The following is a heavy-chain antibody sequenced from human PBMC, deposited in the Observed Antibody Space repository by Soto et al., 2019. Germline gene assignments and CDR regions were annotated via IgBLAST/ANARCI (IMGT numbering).Heavy chain of an antibody. J-gene: IGHJ6*02. CDR1: GYTFTSYA. Sequence: QVQLVQSGAEVKKPGASVKVSCKASGYTFTSYAMHWVRQAPEQRLEWMGWINAGNGNTKYSQKFQGRVTITRDTSASTAYMELSSLRSEDTAVYYCARQPYCSSTSCYHTYYYGMDVWGQGTTVTVSS. V-gene: IGHV1-3*01. CDR2: INAGNGNT. CDR3: ARQPYCSSTSCYHTYYYGMDV. D-gene: IGHD2-2*01.